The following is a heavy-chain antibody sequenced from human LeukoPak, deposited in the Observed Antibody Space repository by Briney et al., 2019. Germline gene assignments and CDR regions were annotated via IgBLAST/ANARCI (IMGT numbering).Heavy chain of an antibody. CDR1: GGTFSSYA. CDR3: ARGSPLSGVPDY. D-gene: IGHD3-10*01. J-gene: IGHJ4*02. Sequence: ASVKVSCKASGGTFSSYAISWVRQAPGQGFEWMGGIIPIFGTANYAQKFQGRVTITADESTSTAYMELSSLRSEDTAVYYCARGSPLSGVPDYWGQGTLVTVSS. V-gene: IGHV1-69*13. CDR2: IIPIFGTA.